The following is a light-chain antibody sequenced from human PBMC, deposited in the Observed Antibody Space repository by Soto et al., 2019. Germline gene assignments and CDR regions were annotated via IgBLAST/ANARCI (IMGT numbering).Light chain of an antibody. V-gene: IGLV7-46*01. J-gene: IGLJ2*01. CDR1: TAAVTSGHY. Sequence: QAVVTQEPSLTVSPGGTVTLTCGSSTAAVTSGHYAYWFQQKPGQAPRTLIHNTNKKHSWTPARFSGSLLGGKAALTLSGAQPEDESDYYCVLCYVVAVVFGGGTKLTVL. CDR2: NTN. CDR3: VLCYVVAVV.